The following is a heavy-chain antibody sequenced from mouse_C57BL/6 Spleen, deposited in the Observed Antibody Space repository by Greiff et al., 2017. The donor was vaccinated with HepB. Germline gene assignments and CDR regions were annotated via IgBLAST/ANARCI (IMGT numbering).Heavy chain of an antibody. CDR3: TREGDYYGSRGFDY. CDR1: GFTFSSYA. J-gene: IGHJ2*01. D-gene: IGHD1-1*01. Sequence: EVQLVESGEGLVKPGGSLKLSCAASGFTFSSYAMSWVRQTPEKRLGWVAYISSGGDYIYYADTVKGRFTISRDNARNTLYLQMSSLKSEDTAMYYCTREGDYYGSRGFDYWGQGTTLTVSS. V-gene: IGHV5-9-1*02. CDR2: ISSGGDYI.